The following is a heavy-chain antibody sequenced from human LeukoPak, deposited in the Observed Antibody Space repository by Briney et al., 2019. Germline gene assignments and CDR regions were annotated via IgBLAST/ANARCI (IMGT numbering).Heavy chain of an antibody. CDR2: IVVGSGHT. J-gene: IGHJ3*01. CDR1: GFTFTSSA. D-gene: IGHD3-22*01. Sequence: SVKVSCKASGFTFTSSAVQWVRQARGQRLEWIAWIVVGSGHTNYAQKFQERVTITRDMSTSLVYMELSSLRSEDTAVYYCAAEAAYYYDSRDAFDVWGQGTMVTVSS. V-gene: IGHV1-58*01. CDR3: AAEAAYYYDSRDAFDV.